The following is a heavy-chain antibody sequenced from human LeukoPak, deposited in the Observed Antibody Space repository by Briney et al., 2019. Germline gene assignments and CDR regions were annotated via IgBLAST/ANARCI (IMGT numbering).Heavy chain of an antibody. J-gene: IGHJ4*02. CDR1: GYTFTSYD. CDR3: ARGHKGRGQFDY. V-gene: IGHV1-8*01. Sequence: GASVKVSCKASGYTFTSYDINWVRQATGQGLEWMGWMNPNSGNTGYAQKFQGRVTMTRNTSISTAYMELSSLRSEDTAVCYCARGHKGRGQFDYWGQGTLVTVSS. CDR2: MNPNSGNT.